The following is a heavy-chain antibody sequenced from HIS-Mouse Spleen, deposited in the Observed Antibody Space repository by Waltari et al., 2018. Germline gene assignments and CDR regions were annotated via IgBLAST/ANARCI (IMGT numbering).Heavy chain of an antibody. J-gene: IGHJ2*01. CDR2: IYYSGST. Sequence: QLQLQESGPGLVKPSETLSLTCTVSGGSISSSSYYWGWIRQPPGKGVEWIGSIYYSGSTNYNPSLKTRVTRSVDTSKNQLSLKLSSVTAADTAVYYCAREIPYSSSWYDWYFDLWGRGTLVTVSS. CDR1: GGSISSSSYY. CDR3: AREIPYSSSWYDWYFDL. V-gene: IGHV4-39*07. D-gene: IGHD6-13*01.